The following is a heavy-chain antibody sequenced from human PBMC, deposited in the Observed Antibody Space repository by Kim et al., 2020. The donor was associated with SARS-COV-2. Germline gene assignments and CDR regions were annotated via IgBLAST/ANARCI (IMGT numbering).Heavy chain of an antibody. Sequence: SETLSLTCTVSGGSISSYYWSWIRQPPGKGLEWIGYIYYSGSTNYNPSLKSRVTISVDTSKNQFSLKLSSVTAADTAVYYCARDMTTVAGFDYWGQGTLVTVSS. D-gene: IGHD4-17*01. J-gene: IGHJ4*02. CDR1: GGSISSYY. V-gene: IGHV4-59*01. CDR3: ARDMTTVAGFDY. CDR2: IYYSGST.